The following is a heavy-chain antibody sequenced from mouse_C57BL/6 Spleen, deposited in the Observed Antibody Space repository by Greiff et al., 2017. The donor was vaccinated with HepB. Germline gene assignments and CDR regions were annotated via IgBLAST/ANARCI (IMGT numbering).Heavy chain of an antibody. CDR3: ARGWLLLYYFDY. CDR1: GFNIKDYY. J-gene: IGHJ2*01. CDR2: IDPEDGET. Sequence: EVQLQQSGAELVKPGASVKLSCTASGFNIKDYYMHWVKQRTEQGLEWIGRIDPEDGETKYAPKFQGKATITADTSSNTAYLQLRRLTSEDTAVYCCARGWLLLYYFDYWGQGTTLTVSS. V-gene: IGHV14-2*01. D-gene: IGHD2-3*01.